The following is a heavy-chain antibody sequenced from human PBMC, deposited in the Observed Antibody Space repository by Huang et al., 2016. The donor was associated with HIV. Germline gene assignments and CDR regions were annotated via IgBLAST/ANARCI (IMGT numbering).Heavy chain of an antibody. Sequence: VQLVQSGAEVKKPGESLKISCKGSGYSFSSYWIAWVRQMPGKGLEWMGTIFPCNSYTQYGPASEGQVTVSAYKSIGTAYLQWSSLKASDTAMYYCARRFSSSSGYFDYWGQGSLVTVSS. CDR1: GYSFSSYW. CDR3: ARRFSSSSGYFDY. J-gene: IGHJ4*02. D-gene: IGHD6-6*01. CDR2: IFPCNSYT. V-gene: IGHV5-51*01.